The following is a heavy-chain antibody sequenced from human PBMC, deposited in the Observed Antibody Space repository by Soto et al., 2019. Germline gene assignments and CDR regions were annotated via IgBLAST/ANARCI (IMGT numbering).Heavy chain of an antibody. Sequence: SETLSLICTVSGGSISTYYWNWIRQSAGKGLEWIGRVYISGSTNYHPSLKSRVAMSVDTSNNQFSLKVTSVTAADTAVYYCARGGRDGFDIWGQGTMVTVSS. J-gene: IGHJ3*02. CDR3: ARGGRDGFDI. V-gene: IGHV4-4*07. CDR1: GGSISTYY. CDR2: VYISGST.